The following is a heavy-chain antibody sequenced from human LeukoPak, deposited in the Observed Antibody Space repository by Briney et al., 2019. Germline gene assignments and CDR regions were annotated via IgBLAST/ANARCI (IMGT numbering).Heavy chain of an antibody. Sequence: SETLSLTCTVSGGSISTANYYWGWVRQPPGKGLEWIGNIFYSGSTYYSPPLKSRLTISLDTSRNQFSLRLSSVTAADTAVYYCARVTGYVMEDYFDYWGQGTLVTVSS. CDR1: GGSISTANYY. J-gene: IGHJ4*02. CDR3: ARVTGYVMEDYFDY. V-gene: IGHV4-39*07. D-gene: IGHD6-13*01. CDR2: IFYSGST.